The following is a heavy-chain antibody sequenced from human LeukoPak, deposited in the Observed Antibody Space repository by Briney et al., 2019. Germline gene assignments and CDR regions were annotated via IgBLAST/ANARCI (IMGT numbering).Heavy chain of an antibody. CDR1: GYTFSSYA. CDR3: AKDRGAYGDTFDS. Sequence: ASVKVSCKASGYTFSSYAMNWVRQAPGQGLEWMGWINTNTGSPTYAPGFTGRFDFSLDTSVTTAYLQISSLKTEDTAVYYCAKDRGAYGDTFDSWGQGTLVTVSS. J-gene: IGHJ4*02. V-gene: IGHV7-4-1*02. CDR2: INTNTGSP. D-gene: IGHD4-17*01.